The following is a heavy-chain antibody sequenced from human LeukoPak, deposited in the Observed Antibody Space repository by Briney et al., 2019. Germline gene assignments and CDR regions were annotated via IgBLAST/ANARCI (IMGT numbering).Heavy chain of an antibody. Sequence: GGSLRLSCAASGFTFSSHGMNWVRQAPGKGLEWVSGISPSGGSTYYADSVKGRFTISRDNSKNTLYLHMNSLRAEDTAVYYCAKGDGDIVVVPAYYFDYWGQGTLVTVSS. J-gene: IGHJ4*02. CDR3: AKGDGDIVVVPAYYFDY. D-gene: IGHD2-2*01. CDR1: GFTFSSHG. V-gene: IGHV3-23*01. CDR2: ISPSGGST.